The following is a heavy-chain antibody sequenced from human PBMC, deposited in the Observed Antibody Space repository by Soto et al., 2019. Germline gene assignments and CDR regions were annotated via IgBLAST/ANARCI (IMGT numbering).Heavy chain of an antibody. V-gene: IGHV1-69*13. CDR3: ARIIGYCSGGSCYSDYYYGMDV. CDR2: IIPIFGTA. CDR1: GGTFSSYA. J-gene: IGHJ6*02. D-gene: IGHD2-15*01. Sequence: GASVKVSCKASGGTFSSYAISWVRQAPGQGLEWMGGIIPIFGTANYAQKFQGRVTITADESTSTAYMELSSLRSEDTAVYYCARIIGYCSGGSCYSDYYYGMDVWGQGTTVTVS.